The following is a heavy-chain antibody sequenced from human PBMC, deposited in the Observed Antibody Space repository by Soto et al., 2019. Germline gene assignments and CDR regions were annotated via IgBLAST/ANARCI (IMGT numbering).Heavy chain of an antibody. J-gene: IGHJ4*02. CDR2: IIPILGIA. CDR3: ASEDFFTMVRGVIGYFDY. D-gene: IGHD3-10*01. CDR1: GGTFSSYT. V-gene: IGHV1-69*02. Sequence: QVQLVQSGAEVKKPGSSVKVSCKASGGTFSSYTISWVRQAPGQGLEWMGRIIPILGIANYAQKFQGRVTITADKSTSTAYMELSSLRSEDTAVYYCASEDFFTMVRGVIGYFDYWGQGTLVTVSS.